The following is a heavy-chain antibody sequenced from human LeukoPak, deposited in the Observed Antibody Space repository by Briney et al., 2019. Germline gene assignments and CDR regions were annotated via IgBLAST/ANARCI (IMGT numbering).Heavy chain of an antibody. CDR2: IIPIFGTA. J-gene: IGHJ4*02. D-gene: IGHD3-22*01. Sequence: GASVKVSCKASGYTFTSYYMHWVRQAPGQGLEWMGGIIPIFGTANYAQKFQGRVTITADESTSTAYMELSSLRSEDTAVYYCARENIVAGPTYYYDSSGYWDYWGQGTLVTVSS. V-gene: IGHV1-69*13. CDR3: ARENIVAGPTYYYDSSGYWDY. CDR1: GYTFTSYY.